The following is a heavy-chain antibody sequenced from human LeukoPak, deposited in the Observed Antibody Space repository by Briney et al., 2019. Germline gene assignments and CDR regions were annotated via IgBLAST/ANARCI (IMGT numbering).Heavy chain of an antibody. CDR3: ARELIVATILVGFDP. J-gene: IGHJ5*02. CDR2: ISAYNGNT. CDR1: VYTFTDYY. V-gene: IGHV1-18*04. Sequence: ASVKVSCKASVYTFTDYYMHWVRQAPGQGLEWMGWISAYNGNTNYAQKLQGRVTMTTDTSTSTAYMELRSLRSDDTAVYYCARELIVATILVGFDPWGQGTLVTVSS. D-gene: IGHD5-12*01.